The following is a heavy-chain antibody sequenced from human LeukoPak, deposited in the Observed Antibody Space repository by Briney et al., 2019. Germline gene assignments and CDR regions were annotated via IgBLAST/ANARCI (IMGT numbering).Heavy chain of an antibody. J-gene: IGHJ4*02. D-gene: IGHD6-13*01. CDR2: IIPILGIA. CDR3: ARGRYSSSWPDY. Sequence: SVEVSCKASGGTFSSYAISWVRQAPGQGLEWMGRIIPILGIANYAQKFQGRVTITADKSTSTAYMELSSLRSEDTAVYYCARGRYSSSWPDYWGQGTLVTVSS. CDR1: GGTFSSYA. V-gene: IGHV1-69*04.